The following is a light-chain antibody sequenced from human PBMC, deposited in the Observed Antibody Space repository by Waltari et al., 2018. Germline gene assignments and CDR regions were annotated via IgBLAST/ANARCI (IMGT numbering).Light chain of an antibody. CDR2: EVT. J-gene: IGLJ1*01. V-gene: IGLV2-8*01. Sequence: QSALTQPPSASGSPGQSVTISCSGTSGDVGGYNYVPWYQQHPGKAPKLLIYEVTKRPSGVPDRFSGSKSGSTASLTVSGLQAEDEADYYCSSYAGSNNLGVFGTGTKVTVL. CDR1: SGDVGGYNY. CDR3: SSYAGSNNLGV.